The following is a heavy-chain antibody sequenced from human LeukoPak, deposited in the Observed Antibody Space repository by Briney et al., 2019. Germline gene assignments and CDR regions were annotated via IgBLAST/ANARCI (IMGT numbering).Heavy chain of an antibody. CDR3: ASAFYSGYTAGVDY. J-gene: IGHJ4*02. CDR2: LFDDSST. D-gene: IGHD3-10*01. Sequence: GGSLRLSCAASGFTVSKNYMSWVRQAPGKGLEWVSVLFDDSSTYYADSVKGRFTTSRDNSKNTLFLQMHSLRAEDTAVYYCASAFYSGYTAGVDYWGQGTLVTVSS. V-gene: IGHV3-66*01. CDR1: GFTVSKNY.